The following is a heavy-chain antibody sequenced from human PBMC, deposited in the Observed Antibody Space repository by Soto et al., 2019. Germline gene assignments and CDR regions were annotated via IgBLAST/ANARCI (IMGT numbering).Heavy chain of an antibody. D-gene: IGHD6-13*01. CDR1: GASISSNH. CDR3: ARLTPPGSSSWYPAWYFDL. V-gene: IGHV4-59*01. CDR2: MYDRVST. Sequence: SETLSLTCSVSGASISSNHWCWIRQPPGKGLEYIGCMYDRVSTRYDFFFEGRVTISIDTSYNEFSLKLSSVTAADTATYYCARLTPPGSSSWYPAWYFDLWGRGTLVTVSS. J-gene: IGHJ2*01.